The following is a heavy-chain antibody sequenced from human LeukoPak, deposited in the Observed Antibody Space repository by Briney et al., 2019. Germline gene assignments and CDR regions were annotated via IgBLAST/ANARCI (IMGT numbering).Heavy chain of an antibody. J-gene: IGHJ4*02. D-gene: IGHD3-10*01. CDR1: GFTFSDYY. CDR2: ISSGYTI. V-gene: IGHV3-11*01. CDR3: ARVSPFYYGSGSYYLNY. Sequence: GGSLRLSCAASGFTFSDYYMSWFRQAPGKGLEWVSYISSGYTIFYSDSVKGRFTISRDNAKNSLYLQMNSLRAEGTAVYYCARVSPFYYGSGSYYLNYWGQGALVTVSS.